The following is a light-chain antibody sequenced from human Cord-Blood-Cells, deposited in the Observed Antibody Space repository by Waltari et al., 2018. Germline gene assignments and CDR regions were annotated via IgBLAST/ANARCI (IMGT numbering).Light chain of an antibody. CDR2: DVS. Sequence: QSALTQPASVSGSPGQSITISCTGTSSDVGGYNYVSWYQQHPGKAPKLMIYDVSKRPAGVSNRCSGSQSGNTASLTISGLQAEDEADYYCSSYTRSSTWVFGGGTKLTVL. V-gene: IGLV2-14*01. CDR3: SSYTRSSTWV. J-gene: IGLJ3*02. CDR1: SSDVGGYNY.